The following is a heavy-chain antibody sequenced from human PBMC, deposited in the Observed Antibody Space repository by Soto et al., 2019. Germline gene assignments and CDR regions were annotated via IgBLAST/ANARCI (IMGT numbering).Heavy chain of an antibody. Sequence: PGGSLGLSCTASGFTFSSYGMHWVRQAPGKGLEWVAVISYDGSNKYYADSVKGRFTISRDNSKNTLYLQMNSLRAEDTAVYYCAKDQPLYSSGWYPHEFDYWGQGTLVTVSS. CDR1: GFTFSSYG. J-gene: IGHJ4*02. D-gene: IGHD6-19*01. CDR3: AKDQPLYSSGWYPHEFDY. CDR2: ISYDGSNK. V-gene: IGHV3-30*18.